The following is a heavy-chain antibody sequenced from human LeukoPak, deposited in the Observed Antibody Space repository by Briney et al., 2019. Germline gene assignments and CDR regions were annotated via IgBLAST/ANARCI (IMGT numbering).Heavy chain of an antibody. CDR3: ARDGSAGSRPSGITGIVGPNWFDP. CDR2: ISSSSSYI. Sequence: SGGSLRLSCAASGFTFSSYSMNWVRQAPGKGLEWVSSISSSSSYIYYADSVKGRFTISRDNAKNSLYLQMNSLRAEDTAVYYCARDGSAGSRPSGITGIVGPNWFDPWGEGSLVTVSS. V-gene: IGHV3-21*01. J-gene: IGHJ5*02. D-gene: IGHD3-22*01. CDR1: GFTFSSYS.